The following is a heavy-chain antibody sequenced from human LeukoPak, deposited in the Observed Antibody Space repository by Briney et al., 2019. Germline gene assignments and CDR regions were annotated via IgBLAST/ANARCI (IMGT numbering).Heavy chain of an antibody. D-gene: IGHD6-19*01. CDR1: GFTFRSYG. J-gene: IGHJ4*02. V-gene: IGHV3-30*18. CDR3: AKVGIAVADFDY. Sequence: GGSLRLSCAASGFTFRSYGMHWVRQAPGKGLEWVAVISYDGSNKYYADSVKGRFTISRDNSKNTLYLQMNSLRGEDTAVYYCAKVGIAVADFDYWGQGTLVTVSS. CDR2: ISYDGSNK.